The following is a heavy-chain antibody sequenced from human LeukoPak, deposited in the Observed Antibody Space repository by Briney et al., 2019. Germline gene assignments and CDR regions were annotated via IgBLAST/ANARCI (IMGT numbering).Heavy chain of an antibody. CDR2: IYYSGST. CDR3: ARDSADYSKPLDY. CDR1: GGSISSGGYY. Sequence: SETLSLTRTVSGGSISSGGYYWSWIRQHPGKGLEWIGYIYYSGSTYYNPSLKSRVTISVDTSKNQFSLKLSSVTAADTAVYYCARDSADYSKPLDYWGQGTLVTVSS. V-gene: IGHV4-31*03. J-gene: IGHJ4*02. D-gene: IGHD4-11*01.